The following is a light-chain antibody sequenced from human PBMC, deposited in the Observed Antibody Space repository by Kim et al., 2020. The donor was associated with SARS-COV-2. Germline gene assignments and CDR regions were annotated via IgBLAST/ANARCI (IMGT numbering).Light chain of an antibody. J-gene: IGKJ2*01. CDR1: QSGNNN. Sequence: VSPGERATLSCRASQSGNNNLAWYQQKPGQAPRLLIYDASNRVAGIPVRFRGRGSGTDFTLTISSLQSEDFAIYYCQQYDDWPPYTFGQGTKLEI. CDR3: QQYDDWPPYT. CDR2: DAS. V-gene: IGKV3-15*01.